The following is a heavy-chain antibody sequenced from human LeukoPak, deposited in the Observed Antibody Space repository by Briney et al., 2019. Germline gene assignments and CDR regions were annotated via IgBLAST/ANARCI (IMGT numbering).Heavy chain of an antibody. Sequence: GGSLRLSCAASGFTFSSYAMSWVRQAPGKGLEWVSAIRGSGGSTYYADSVKGRFTISRDNSKNTLYLQMNSLRAEDTAVYYCAKSIAARPLNFDYWGQGTLVTVSS. V-gene: IGHV3-23*01. CDR1: GFTFSSYA. CDR3: AKSIAARPLNFDY. CDR2: IRGSGGST. J-gene: IGHJ4*02. D-gene: IGHD6-6*01.